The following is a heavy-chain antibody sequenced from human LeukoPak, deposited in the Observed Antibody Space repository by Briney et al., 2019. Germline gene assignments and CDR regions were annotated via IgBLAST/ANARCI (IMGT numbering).Heavy chain of an antibody. D-gene: IGHD5-18*01. J-gene: IGHJ4*02. CDR1: RVTYRSCV. Sequence: GGSVRLSCAASRVTYRSCVMHWGRQAPGKGLEWVAFISYEGSNTQYADSVKCRFTISTDNSQNTLYLQMNSLRAEDRAVYYCTRGGQLSNWGQGTGVSVSS. CDR3: TRGGQLSN. V-gene: IGHV3-30*03. CDR2: ISYEGSNT.